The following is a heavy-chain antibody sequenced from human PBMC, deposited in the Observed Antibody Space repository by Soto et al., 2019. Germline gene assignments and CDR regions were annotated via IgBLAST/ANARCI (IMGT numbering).Heavy chain of an antibody. Sequence: QVQLQESGPGLVKPSETLSLTCTVSGGSISSYYWSWIRQPPGKGLEWIGYIYYSGSTNYNPSLKSRVTISVDTSKNQFSLKLSSVTAADTAVYYCARDRYYYGSGSYPYYYYYGMDVWGQGTTVTVSS. CDR2: IYYSGST. J-gene: IGHJ6*02. D-gene: IGHD3-10*01. V-gene: IGHV4-59*01. CDR3: ARDRYYYGSGSYPYYYYYGMDV. CDR1: GGSISSYY.